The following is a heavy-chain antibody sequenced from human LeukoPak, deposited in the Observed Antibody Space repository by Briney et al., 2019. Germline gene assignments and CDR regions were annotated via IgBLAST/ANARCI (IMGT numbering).Heavy chain of an antibody. CDR3: AKEEWFSFDH. CDR2: INPDGNDK. J-gene: IGHJ4*02. Sequence: GGSLRLSCAASGFTFSDYYMSWIRQAPGKGLEWVAKINPDGNDKYYADSVKGRFTISRDNAKRSLYLQMSNLRVDDTAIYYCAKEEWFSFDHWGQGTLVTVSS. V-gene: IGHV3-7*01. D-gene: IGHD3-10*01. CDR1: GFTFSDYY.